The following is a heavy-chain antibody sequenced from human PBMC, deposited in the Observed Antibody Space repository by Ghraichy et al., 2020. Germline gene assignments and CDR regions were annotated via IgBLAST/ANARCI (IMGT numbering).Heavy chain of an antibody. CDR3: ARALGDFWSGNWFDP. CDR2: INPNSGGT. J-gene: IGHJ5*02. CDR1: GYTFTGYY. D-gene: IGHD3-3*01. Sequence: ASVKVSCKASGYTFTGYYMHWVRQAPGQGLEWMGRINPNSGGTNYAQKFQGRVTMTRDTSISTAYMELSRLRSDDTAVYYCARALGDFWSGNWFDPWGQGTLVTVSS. V-gene: IGHV1-2*06.